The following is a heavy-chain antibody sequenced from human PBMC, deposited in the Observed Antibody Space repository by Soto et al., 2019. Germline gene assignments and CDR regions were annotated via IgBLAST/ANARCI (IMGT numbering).Heavy chain of an antibody. V-gene: IGHV4-4*07. CDR2: IYTKERT. CDR1: GGSITNYY. J-gene: IGHJ5*02. CDR3: ARDDYKDGGNNWFDP. D-gene: IGHD3-16*01. Sequence: PSETLSLTCTVSGGSITNYYWSWIRQPAGKGLEWIGRIYTKERTNYNLSFRNRVTMSVDTSKNQFSLKLDAATAADTAVYYCARDDYKDGGNNWFDPWGQGTLVTVSS.